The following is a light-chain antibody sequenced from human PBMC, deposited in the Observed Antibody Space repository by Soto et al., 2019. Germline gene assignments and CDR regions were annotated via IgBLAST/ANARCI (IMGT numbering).Light chain of an antibody. CDR1: QNIFTY. Sequence: DIQVTQSPASLSASVGDRVTITCRASQNIFTYLNWYQQRPGKAPNLLIYATSNLQSEVPSRFSGSGSGTDFTLTISSLHPEDFATYYCQHSYSSPTFGQGTKVDI. CDR2: ATS. J-gene: IGKJ2*01. V-gene: IGKV1-39*01. CDR3: QHSYSSPT.